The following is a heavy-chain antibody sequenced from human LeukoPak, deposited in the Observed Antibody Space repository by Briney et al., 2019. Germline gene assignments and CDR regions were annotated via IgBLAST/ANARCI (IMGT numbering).Heavy chain of an antibody. Sequence: PGGSLRLSCAASGFTFSYYTTSWVRQAPGKGLEWVSSISSTGSSIYYADSVKGRFTISRDNAKNSLYLQMSSLRVEDTAVYYCARDDVAWNDVHWFDPWGQGTLVTVSS. CDR1: GFTFSYYT. CDR3: ARDDVAWNDVHWFDP. J-gene: IGHJ5*02. CDR2: ISSTGSSI. D-gene: IGHD1-1*01. V-gene: IGHV3-21*01.